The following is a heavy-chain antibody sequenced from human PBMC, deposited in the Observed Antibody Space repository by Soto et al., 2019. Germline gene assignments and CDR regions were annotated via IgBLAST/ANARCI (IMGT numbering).Heavy chain of an antibody. J-gene: IGHJ6*02. V-gene: IGHV3-66*01. CDR1: GFIVTTYY. Sequence: GGSLRLSCAASGFIVTTYYMTWVRLATGKGLEWVSTFYSGGGSYYADSVKGRFTISRDNSKNTLSLQMNSLRAEDTALYYCARNILTGYYIGGDYFYGLDVWGQGTTVTVSS. CDR2: FYSGGGS. D-gene: IGHD3-9*01. CDR3: ARNILTGYYIGGDYFYGLDV.